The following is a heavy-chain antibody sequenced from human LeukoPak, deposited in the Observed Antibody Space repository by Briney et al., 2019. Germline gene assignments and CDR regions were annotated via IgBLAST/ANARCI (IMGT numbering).Heavy chain of an antibody. CDR3: ARSRGHGDY. V-gene: IGHV3-48*01. D-gene: IGHD3-16*01. CDR2: ISSSSSTI. Sequence: PGGSLRLSCAASGFTFSSYSMNWVRQVPGKGLEWVSYISSSSSTIYYADYVKGRVTISRDNAKNSLYLQMNSLRAEDTAVYYCARSRGHGDYWGQGTLVTVSS. J-gene: IGHJ4*02. CDR1: GFTFSSYS.